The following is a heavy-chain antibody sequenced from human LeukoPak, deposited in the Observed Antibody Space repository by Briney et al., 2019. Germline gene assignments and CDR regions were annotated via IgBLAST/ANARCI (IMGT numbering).Heavy chain of an antibody. V-gene: IGHV3-7*01. CDR1: GFTFSNYW. Sequence: PGGSLRLSCAASGFTFSNYWMSWVRQAPGKGLEWVANIKQDGSEKYYVDSVKGRFTISRDNAKNSLYLQMNSLRAEDTAVYYCTRDPYYSFDYWGQGTLVTVSS. J-gene: IGHJ4*02. CDR3: TRDPYYSFDY. CDR2: IKQDGSEK. D-gene: IGHD2-21*01.